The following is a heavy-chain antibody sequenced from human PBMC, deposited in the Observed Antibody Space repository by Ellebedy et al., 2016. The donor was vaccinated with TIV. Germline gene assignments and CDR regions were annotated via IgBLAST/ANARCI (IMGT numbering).Heavy chain of an antibody. CDR1: GFTFTSSA. J-gene: IGHJ4*02. D-gene: IGHD4-17*01. Sequence: SVKVSCXASGFTFTSSAVQWVRQARGQRLEWIGWIVVGSGNTNYAQKFQERVTITRDMSTSTAYMELSSLRSDDTAVYYCAREAVTTLHYFDYWGQGTLVTVSS. V-gene: IGHV1-58*01. CDR3: AREAVTTLHYFDY. CDR2: IVVGSGNT.